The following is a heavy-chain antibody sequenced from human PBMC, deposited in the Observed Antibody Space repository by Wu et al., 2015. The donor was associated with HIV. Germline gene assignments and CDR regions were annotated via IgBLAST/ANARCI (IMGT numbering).Heavy chain of an antibody. Sequence: QVQLVQSATEVKKPGSSVKVSCKVFGDTFRNSGVRWIRLAPGQGLEWIGGIIPVFGTSNYAQRFQGRLTITTDDSWTYGFMELSSLTIWRYTALYYCAKAGLGSENYFAHRGQGTLGHRLL. CDR3: AKAGLGSENYFAH. J-gene: IGHJ4*02. CDR2: IIPVFGTS. CDR1: GDTFRNSG. D-gene: IGHD3-10*01. V-gene: IGHV1-69*05.